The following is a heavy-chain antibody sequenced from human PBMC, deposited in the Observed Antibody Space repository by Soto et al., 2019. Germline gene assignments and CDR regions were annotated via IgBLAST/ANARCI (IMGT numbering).Heavy chain of an antibody. CDR3: ARAQYSRTSFHFDF. J-gene: IGHJ4*02. V-gene: IGHV1-46*01. CDR2: INPSLGTA. D-gene: IGHD3-22*01. Sequence: GASVKVSCKASGYTFTAYHMHWVRQAPGQGLEWVGIINPSLGTASYAQKFQGRVAMTWDTSTTTVYMELSSLRSDDTAVYYCARAQYSRTSFHFDFWGQGTLVTVSS. CDR1: GYTFTAYH.